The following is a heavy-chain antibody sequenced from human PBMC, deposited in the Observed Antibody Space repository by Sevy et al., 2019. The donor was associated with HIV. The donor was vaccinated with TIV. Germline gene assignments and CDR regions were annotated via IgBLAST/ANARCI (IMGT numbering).Heavy chain of an antibody. CDR1: GFTFSSYD. V-gene: IGHV3-48*03. Sequence: GGSLRLSCTASGFTFSSYDMNWVRQAPGKGLEWVSKISSGGSSIYYADSVKGRFTISRDNAKNSLNLQMNSLRAEDTAVYYCTRNGGAFDKGFDPWGQGTLVTVSS. CDR3: TRNGGAFDKGFDP. CDR2: ISSGGSSI. J-gene: IGHJ5*02. D-gene: IGHD3-10*01.